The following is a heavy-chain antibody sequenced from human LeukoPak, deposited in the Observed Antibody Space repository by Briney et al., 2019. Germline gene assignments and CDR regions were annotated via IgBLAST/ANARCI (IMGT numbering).Heavy chain of an antibody. V-gene: IGHV4-59*11. CDR2: INYSGST. Sequence: SETLSLTCTVPGGSISSHSWSWIRQPPGKGLEWIGYINYSGSTNYNHSLKSRVTISIDMAKNQVSLKLSSVTAADTAVYYCATFYYDSSGYRDWGQGTLVTVSS. CDR1: GGSISSHS. CDR3: ATFYYDSSGYRD. J-gene: IGHJ4*02. D-gene: IGHD3-22*01.